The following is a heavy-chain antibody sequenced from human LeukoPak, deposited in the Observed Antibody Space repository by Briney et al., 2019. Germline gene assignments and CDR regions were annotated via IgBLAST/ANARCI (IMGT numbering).Heavy chain of an antibody. V-gene: IGHV3-23*01. Sequence: GGSLRLSCAASGFTFSSYAMSWVRQAPGKGLEWVSAISGSGGSTYDADSVKGRFTISRDNSKNTLYLQMNSLRAEDTAVYYCAKVYVGSSSWYTPYYFDYWGQGTLVTVSS. CDR1: GFTFSSYA. CDR3: AKVYVGSSSWYTPYYFDY. D-gene: IGHD6-13*01. J-gene: IGHJ4*02. CDR2: ISGSGGST.